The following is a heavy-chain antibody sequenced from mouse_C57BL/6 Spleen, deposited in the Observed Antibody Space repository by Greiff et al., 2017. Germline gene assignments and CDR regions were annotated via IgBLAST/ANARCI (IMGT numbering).Heavy chain of an antibody. CDR1: GFTFTDYY. CDR2: IRNKANGYTT. D-gene: IGHD1-1*01. V-gene: IGHV7-3*01. J-gene: IGHJ2*01. CDR3: ARFPLYYGSSWGYFDY. Sequence: EVHLVESGGGLVQPGGSLSLSCAASGFTFTDYYMSWVRQPPGKALEWLGFIRNKANGYTTEYSASVKGRFTIARDNSQSNLYLQMNALRAEDSATYYCARFPLYYGSSWGYFDYWGQGTTRTVSS.